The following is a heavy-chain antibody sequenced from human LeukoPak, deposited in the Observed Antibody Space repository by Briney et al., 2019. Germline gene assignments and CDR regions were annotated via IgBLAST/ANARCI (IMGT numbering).Heavy chain of an antibody. CDR3: ARQGYISGQGFRNNWFDP. CDR1: GGSISSSSFH. D-gene: IGHD6-19*01. J-gene: IGHJ5*02. Sequence: PSEPLSLTCTVSGGSISSSSFHWGWIRQPPGRRLEWTGTIFYSGSTYYNPSLKSRVTMSVDTSKNQFSLKLSSVTAADTAVYYCARQGYISGQGFRNNWFDPWGQGSLVTVSS. CDR2: IFYSGST. V-gene: IGHV4-39*01.